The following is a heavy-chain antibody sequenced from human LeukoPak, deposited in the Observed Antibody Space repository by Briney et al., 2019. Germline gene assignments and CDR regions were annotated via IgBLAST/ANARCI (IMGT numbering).Heavy chain of an antibody. V-gene: IGHV3-30*14. D-gene: IGHD3-10*02. CDR1: GFTFSKYA. Sequence: PGGSLRLSCAASGFTFSKYAMTWVRQAPGKGLEWVAVISYDGSNKYYADSVKGRFTISRDNSKNTLYLQMNSLRAEDTAVYYCAELGITMIGGVWGKGTTVTISS. CDR3: AELGITMIGGV. J-gene: IGHJ6*04. CDR2: ISYDGSNK.